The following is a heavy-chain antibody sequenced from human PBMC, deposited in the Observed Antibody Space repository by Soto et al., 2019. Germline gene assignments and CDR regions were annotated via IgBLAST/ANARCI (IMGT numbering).Heavy chain of an antibody. V-gene: IGHV3-23*01. Sequence: EVQLLESGGGLVQPGGSLRLSCAAGGFTFNSHAMSWVRRAPGKGLEWVSGISASGGSTDYADSVKGRFTISRDTSKNTLSLRMNSLRAEDTAIYHCARKHCGGGSCSSLSWGGLDVWGQGTTVTVSS. D-gene: IGHD2-15*01. CDR1: GFTFNSHA. CDR3: ARKHCGGGSCSSLSWGGLDV. CDR2: ISASGGST. J-gene: IGHJ6*02.